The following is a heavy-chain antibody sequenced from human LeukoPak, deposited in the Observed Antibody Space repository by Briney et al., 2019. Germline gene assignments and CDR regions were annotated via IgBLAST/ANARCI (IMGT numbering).Heavy chain of an antibody. CDR3: ATAGLRFGESPVFDY. CDR1: GYTLTELS. Sequence: ASVKVSCKVSGYTLTELSMHWVRQAPGEGLEWMGGFDPEDGETIYAQKFQGRVTMTEDTSTDTAYMELSSLRSEDTAVYYCATAGLRFGESPVFDYWGQGTLVTVSS. J-gene: IGHJ4*02. CDR2: FDPEDGET. V-gene: IGHV1-24*01. D-gene: IGHD3-10*01.